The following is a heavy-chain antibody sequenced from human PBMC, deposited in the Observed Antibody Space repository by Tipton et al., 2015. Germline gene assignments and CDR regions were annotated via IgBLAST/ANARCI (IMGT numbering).Heavy chain of an antibody. V-gene: IGHV4-4*07. J-gene: IGHJ4*02. CDR3: ARESLLAYYFDY. CDR1: GASMSSSY. CDR2: IYTSGNT. Sequence: TLSLTCTVSGASMSSSYWSWIRQPAGKGLEWIGRIYTSGNTMYNPSLKSRVTMSVDTSKNQFSLKVTSVTAADTAVYYCARESLLAYYFDYWGQGTLVTVSS. D-gene: IGHD2/OR15-2a*01.